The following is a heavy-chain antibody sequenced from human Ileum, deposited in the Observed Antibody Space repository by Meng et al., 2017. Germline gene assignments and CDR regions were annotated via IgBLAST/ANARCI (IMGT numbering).Heavy chain of an antibody. D-gene: IGHD6-25*01. CDR1: GDSLFNNSAT. V-gene: IGHV6-1*01. J-gene: IGHJ4*02. CDR3: AREAHLAAFGH. Sequence: VQLPQSVPRAVTPPHTLALTCPIAGDSLFNNSATWNWVRQSPSRGLEWMGRTYYRSKWYNDYALSVNSRITVNPDTSKNQISLQLNSVTPDDTAVYYCAREAHLAAFGHWGQGTLVTVSS. CDR2: TYYRSKWYN.